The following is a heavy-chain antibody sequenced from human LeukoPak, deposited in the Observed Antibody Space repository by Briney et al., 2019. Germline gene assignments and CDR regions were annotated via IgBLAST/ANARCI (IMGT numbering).Heavy chain of an antibody. Sequence: SQTLSLTCTVSGGSISSGGYYWSWIRQHPGKGLEWIGYIYYSGSTYYNPSLKSRVTISVDTSKNQFSLKLSSVTAADTAVYYCARLRYFDWSSGRNDYWGQGTLVTVSS. CDR1: GGSISSGGYY. D-gene: IGHD3-9*01. V-gene: IGHV4-31*03. CDR3: ARLRYFDWSSGRNDY. J-gene: IGHJ4*02. CDR2: IYYSGST.